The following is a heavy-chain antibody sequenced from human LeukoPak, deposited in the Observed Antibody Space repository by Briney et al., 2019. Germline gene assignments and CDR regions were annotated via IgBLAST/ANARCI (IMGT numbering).Heavy chain of an antibody. CDR1: GYSISSGYY. V-gene: IGHV4-38-2*01. CDR3: ARHGLGQSVVVVPAAAGYNWFDP. D-gene: IGHD2-2*01. J-gene: IGHJ5*02. CDR2: IYHSGST. Sequence: SETLPLTCAVSGYSISSGYYWGWIRQPPGKGLEWIGSIYHSGSTYYNPSLKSRVTISVDTSKNQFSLKLSSVTAADTAVYYCARHGLGQSVVVVPAAAGYNWFDPWGQGTLVTVSS.